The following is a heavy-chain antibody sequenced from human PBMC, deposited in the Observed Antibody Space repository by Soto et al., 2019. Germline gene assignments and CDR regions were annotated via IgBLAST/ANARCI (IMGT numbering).Heavy chain of an antibody. Sequence: DVQLVESGGGLIQPGESLILSCAAFGFTISGKKYVAWVRHAPGKGLEWVSALYDLDGAFYAASVKGRFTTSSDSSKTTVYLQMNDLRPDDTAVYYCATWNEREHAYDVWGQGTTVTVSS. CDR1: GFTISGKKY. CDR3: ATWNEREHAYDV. V-gene: IGHV3-53*01. D-gene: IGHD1-1*01. J-gene: IGHJ3*01. CDR2: LYDLDGA.